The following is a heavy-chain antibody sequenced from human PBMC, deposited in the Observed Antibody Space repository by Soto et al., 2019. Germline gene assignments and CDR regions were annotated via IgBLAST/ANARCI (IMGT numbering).Heavy chain of an antibody. CDR3: ARGSRDCSGGSCFPLPTAEYFRH. CDR1: GGTFSNHV. CDR2: IIPLFGTS. V-gene: IGHV1-69*13. D-gene: IGHD2-15*01. Sequence: ASVKVSCKASGGTFSNHVFTWVRQAPGQGLEWMGGIIPLFGTSNYAQRFQGRVTLIADESTSTAYMELSSLRSDDTAVYYCARGSRDCSGGSCFPLPTAEYFRHWGQGTLVTVSS. J-gene: IGHJ1*01.